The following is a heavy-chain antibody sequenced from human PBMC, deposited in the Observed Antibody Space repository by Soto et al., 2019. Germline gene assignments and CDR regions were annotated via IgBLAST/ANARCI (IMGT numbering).Heavy chain of an antibody. Sequence: ASVKVSCKASGYIFTNYAIHWVRQAPGQRLEWMGWISGADGNTRYSPKFQGRLTISTDTSASTAYMELSSLRSEDTAVFYYAGDGPRGSTRRFDYWGKGTLVTVS. CDR3: AGDGPRGSTRRFDY. D-gene: IGHD6-13*01. CDR1: GYIFTNYA. CDR2: ISGADGNT. V-gene: IGHV1-3*01. J-gene: IGHJ4*02.